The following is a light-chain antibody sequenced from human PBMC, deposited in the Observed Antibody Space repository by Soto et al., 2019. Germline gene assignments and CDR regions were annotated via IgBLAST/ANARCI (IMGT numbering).Light chain of an antibody. CDR3: QQYGGSPRT. CDR2: GAS. Sequence: EIVLTQSPGTMSLSPGERATLSCRASQSVSNSYLACYQQKPGHAPRLLIYGASSRATGIPGRFSGSGSGTDFDLTISRLEPEDFAVYHCQQYGGSPRTFGQGTKVEIK. V-gene: IGKV3-20*01. CDR1: QSVSNSY. J-gene: IGKJ1*01.